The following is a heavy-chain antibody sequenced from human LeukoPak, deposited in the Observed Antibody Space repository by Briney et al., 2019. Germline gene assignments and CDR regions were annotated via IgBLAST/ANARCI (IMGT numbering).Heavy chain of an antibody. CDR2: ISSSSSYI. Sequence: GGSLRLSCAASGFTFSSYSMNWVRQAPGKGLEWVSSISSSSSYIYYTDSVKGRFTISRGNAKNSLYLQMNSLRAEDTAVYYCARGRLELHQYFDYWGQGTLVTVSS. CDR1: GFTFSSYS. CDR3: ARGRLELHQYFDY. V-gene: IGHV3-21*01. J-gene: IGHJ4*02. D-gene: IGHD1-7*01.